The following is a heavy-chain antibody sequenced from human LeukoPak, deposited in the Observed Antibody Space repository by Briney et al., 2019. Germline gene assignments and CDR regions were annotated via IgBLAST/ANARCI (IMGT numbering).Heavy chain of an antibody. J-gene: IGHJ4*02. CDR3: ARAHIIGRTSPGTLDY. CDR1: GGSVSSGSYY. D-gene: IGHD1-26*01. Sequence: KASETLSLTCTVSGGSVSSGSYYWSWIRQPPGKGLEWIGYIYYSGSTNYNPSLKSRVTMSADTSKNQLSLKLTSVTAADTAVYYCARAHIIGRTSPGTLDYWGQGTLVTVSS. CDR2: IYYSGST. V-gene: IGHV4-61*01.